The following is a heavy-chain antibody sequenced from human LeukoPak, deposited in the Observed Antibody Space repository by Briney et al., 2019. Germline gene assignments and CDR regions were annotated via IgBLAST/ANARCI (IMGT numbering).Heavy chain of an antibody. J-gene: IGHJ5*02. CDR2: INHSGST. CDR3: ARHAPRGLHYGSGSFNWFDP. CDR1: GFTFSSYT. V-gene: IGHV4-34*01. D-gene: IGHD3-10*01. Sequence: GSLRLSCAASGFTFSSYTMNWVRQPPGKGLECIGEINHSGSTNYNPSLKSRVTISVDTSKNQFSLKLSSVTAADTAVYYCARHAPRGLHYGSGSFNWFDPWGQGTLVTVSS.